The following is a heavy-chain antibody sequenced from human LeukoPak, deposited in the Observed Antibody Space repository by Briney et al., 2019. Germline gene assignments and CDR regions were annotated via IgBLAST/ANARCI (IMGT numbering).Heavy chain of an antibody. J-gene: IGHJ4*02. D-gene: IGHD3-9*01. CDR2: ISTSGST. CDR3: ARRGYDILTGYYFDY. V-gene: IGHV4-4*07. Sequence: PSETLSLTCTVSGVSISSYYWSWIRQPAGKGLEWIGRISTSGSTNYNPSLKSRVTMSVDTSKNQFSLKLSSVTAADTAVYYCARRGYDILTGYYFDYWGQGTLVTVSS. CDR1: GVSISSYY.